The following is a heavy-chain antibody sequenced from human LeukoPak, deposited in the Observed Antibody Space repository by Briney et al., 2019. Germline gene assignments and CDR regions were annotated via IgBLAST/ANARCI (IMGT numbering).Heavy chain of an antibody. CDR2: IYYSGST. Sequence: ASETLSLTCTVSGDSISSYYWTWIRQPPGKGLEWIGYIYYSGSTNYNPSLKSRVTISVDTSKNQFSLKLTSVTAADTAVYYCARGVNSGYFDYCGQGTLVTVSS. J-gene: IGHJ4*02. V-gene: IGHV4-59*01. CDR3: ARGVNSGYFDY. D-gene: IGHD1-26*01. CDR1: GDSISSYY.